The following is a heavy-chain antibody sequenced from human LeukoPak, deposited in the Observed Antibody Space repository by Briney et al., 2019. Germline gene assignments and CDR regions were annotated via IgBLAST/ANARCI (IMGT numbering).Heavy chain of an antibody. CDR2: IKSKTDGGTT. CDR1: GFTLSAVR. J-gene: IGHJ3*02. CDR3: AIEDWIVVVLHGFHN. D-gene: IGHD3-22*01. V-gene: IGHV3-15*01. Sequence: VGSLCPSPAVSGFTLSAVRFSFVPQAPGKGLEWVGRIKSKTDGGTTDYAAPVKGRFTISRDDSKNTQYLQMNSLKTEDTAVYYCAIEDWIVVVLHGFHNWGPGTIGTGSS.